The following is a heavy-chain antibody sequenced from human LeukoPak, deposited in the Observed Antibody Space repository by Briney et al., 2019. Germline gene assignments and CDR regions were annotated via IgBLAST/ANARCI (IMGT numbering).Heavy chain of an antibody. CDR1: GYSFTSYW. J-gene: IGHJ4*02. D-gene: IGHD3-16*02. CDR3: ARQEITFGGVIVLFDY. V-gene: IGHV5-51*01. Sequence: KPGESLKISCRGSGYSFTSYWIGWVRQMPGKGLEWMGIIYPGDSDTIYSPSFQGQVTISADKSISTAYLQWSSLKASDTAMYYCARQEITFGGVIVLFDYWGQGTLVTVSS. CDR2: IYPGDSDT.